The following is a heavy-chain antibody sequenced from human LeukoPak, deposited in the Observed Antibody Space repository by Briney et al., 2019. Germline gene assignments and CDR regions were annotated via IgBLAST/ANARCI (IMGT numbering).Heavy chain of an antibody. V-gene: IGHV3-48*02. Sequence: GGSLRLSCAASGFTFSGYSMTWVRQAPGKGLEWVSYISSSSSTIYYADSVKGRFTISRDNAKNSLYLQMNSLRDEDTAVYYCARSPHYCSSTSCSMDVWGQGTTVTVSS. D-gene: IGHD2-2*01. J-gene: IGHJ6*02. CDR1: GFTFSGYS. CDR3: ARSPHYCSSTSCSMDV. CDR2: ISSSSSTI.